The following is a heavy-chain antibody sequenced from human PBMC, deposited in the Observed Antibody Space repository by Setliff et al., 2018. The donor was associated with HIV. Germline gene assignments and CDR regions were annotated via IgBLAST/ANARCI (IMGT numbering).Heavy chain of an antibody. J-gene: IGHJ6*02. V-gene: IGHV3-15*01. D-gene: IGHD2-21*01. CDR2: IKKSSDGGKT. CDR1: GDSISRYY. Sequence: ETLSLTCSVSGDSISRYYWSWIRQPAGKGLEWLGRIKKSSDGGKTDDASPVKGSFTISRDDSKNTLYLQMHSLKIEDTAVYFCATDNGPSYSMDIWGQGTTVTVSS. CDR3: ATDNGPSYSMDI.